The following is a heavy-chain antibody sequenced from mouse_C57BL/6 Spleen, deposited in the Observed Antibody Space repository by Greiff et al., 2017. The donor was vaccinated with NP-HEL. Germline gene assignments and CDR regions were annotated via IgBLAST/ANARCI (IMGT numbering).Heavy chain of an antibody. CDR2: IYPGSGST. V-gene: IGHV1-55*01. D-gene: IGHD2-3*01. CDR3: AGAIYDGYQGFAY. CDR1: GYTFTSYW. J-gene: IGHJ3*01. Sequence: VQLQQSGAELVKPGASVKMSCKASGYTFTSYWITWVKQRPGQGLEWIGDIYPGSGSTNYNEKFKSKATLTVDTSSSTAYMQLSSLTSEDSAVYYCAGAIYDGYQGFAYWGQGTLVTISA.